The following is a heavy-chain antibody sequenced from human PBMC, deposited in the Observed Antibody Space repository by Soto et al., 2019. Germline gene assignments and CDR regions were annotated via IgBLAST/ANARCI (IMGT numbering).Heavy chain of an antibody. V-gene: IGHV3-23*01. CDR2: ISGSGGST. CDR3: AESRRYCSGGSCYPGVGNYYYGMDV. CDR1: GVTFSSYA. D-gene: IGHD2-15*01. J-gene: IGHJ6*02. Sequence: PGGSLRLACAASGVTFSSYAMSWVRQAPGKGLEWVSAISGSGGSTYYADSVKGRFTISRDNSKNTLYLQMNSLRAEDTAVYYCAESRRYCSGGSCYPGVGNYYYGMDVWGQGTTVTVSS.